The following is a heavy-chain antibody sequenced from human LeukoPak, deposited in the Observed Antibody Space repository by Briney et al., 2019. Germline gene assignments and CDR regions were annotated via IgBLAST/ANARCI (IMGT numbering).Heavy chain of an antibody. Sequence: SETLSLTCTVSGGSISSGGYYWSWIRQHPGKGLEWIGYIYYSGSTYYNPSLKSRVTISVDRSKNQFSLKLSSVTAADTAVYYCARAAEETYYDFWSGYYHYYGMDVWGQGTTVTVSS. D-gene: IGHD3-3*01. J-gene: IGHJ6*02. CDR2: IYYSGST. CDR1: GGSISSGGYY. CDR3: ARAAEETYYDFWSGYYHYYGMDV. V-gene: IGHV4-31*03.